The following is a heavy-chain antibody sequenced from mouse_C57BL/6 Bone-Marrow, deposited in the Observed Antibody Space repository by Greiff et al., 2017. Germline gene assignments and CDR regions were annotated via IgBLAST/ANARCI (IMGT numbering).Heavy chain of an antibody. Sequence: QVQLQQPGAELVKPGASVKLSCKASGYTFTSYWMQWVKQRPGQGLEWIGEIDPSDSYTNYNQKFKGKATLTVDTSSSTAYMQLSSLTSEDSAVYYWARSCGPGVADWGQGTLVTFSA. CDR1: GYTFTSYW. J-gene: IGHJ3*01. CDR2: IDPSDSYT. CDR3: ARSCGPGVAD. V-gene: IGHV1-50*01.